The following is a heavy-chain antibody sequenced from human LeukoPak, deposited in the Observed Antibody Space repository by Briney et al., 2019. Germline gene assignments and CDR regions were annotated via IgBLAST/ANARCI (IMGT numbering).Heavy chain of an antibody. CDR2: ISSISSYI. J-gene: IGHJ4*02. CDR1: GFTFSSYS. CDR3: ARGMIHREVTCSSTSCYWEYYFDY. D-gene: IGHD2-2*01. V-gene: IGHV3-21*01. Sequence: GGSLRLSCAASGFTFSSYSMNWVRQAPGKGLDWVSSISSISSYIYYADSVKGRFTISRDNAKNSLYLQMNSLRAEDTAVYYCARGMIHREVTCSSTSCYWEYYFDYWGQGTLVTVSS.